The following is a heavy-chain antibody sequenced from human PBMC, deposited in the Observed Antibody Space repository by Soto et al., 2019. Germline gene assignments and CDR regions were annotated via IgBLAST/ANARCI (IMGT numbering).Heavy chain of an antibody. CDR3: ATDLLLTNGVYLHDAFDI. V-gene: IGHV1-24*01. CDR1: GYTLTEFF. Sequence: ASVKVSWKVSGYTLTEFFMHWVRQAPGKGLEWMGGFDPEDGETIYAQKFQGRVTMTEDTSTDTAYMELSSLRSEDTAVYYCATDLLLTNGVYLHDAFDIWGQGTMVTVSS. CDR2: FDPEDGET. D-gene: IGHD2-8*01. J-gene: IGHJ3*02.